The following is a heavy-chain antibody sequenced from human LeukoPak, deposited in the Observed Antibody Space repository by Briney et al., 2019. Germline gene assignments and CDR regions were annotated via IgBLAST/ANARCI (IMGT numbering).Heavy chain of an antibody. J-gene: IGHJ4*02. D-gene: IGHD3-10*01. V-gene: IGHV3-53*01. Sequence: GGSLRLSCAASGFIVTGNDMSWVRQAPGKGLEWVSVINSGGSTNYADSVKGRFTISRDNAKNSLYLQMNSLRGEDTAVYYCARDRDYYNYFEYWGQGTLVTVSS. CDR2: INSGGST. CDR1: GFIVTGND. CDR3: ARDRDYYNYFEY.